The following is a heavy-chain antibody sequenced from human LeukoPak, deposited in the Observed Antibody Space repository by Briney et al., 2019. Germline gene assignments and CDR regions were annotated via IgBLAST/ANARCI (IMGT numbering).Heavy chain of an antibody. CDR2: IYPGDTYT. CDR1: GYSLTSYW. CDR3: ARQAWPPAFDI. Sequence: GESLKISCKGSGYSLTSYWIGWVRQMPGKGLEWMGIIYPGDTYTRYSPSFQGQVTISADKSISTAYPQWRSLKASDTAMYYCARQAWPPAFDIRGQGTMVTVSS. V-gene: IGHV5-51*01. J-gene: IGHJ3*02.